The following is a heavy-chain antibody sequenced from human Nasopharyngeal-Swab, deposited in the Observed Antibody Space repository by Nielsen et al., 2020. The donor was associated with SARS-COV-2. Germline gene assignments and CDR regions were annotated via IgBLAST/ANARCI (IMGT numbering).Heavy chain of an antibody. Sequence: SETLSLTCAVYGGSFSGYYWNWIRQPPGKGLEWIGEINHSGSTNYNPSLKSRVTISLDTSKNQFSLKLSPVTAADTAVYYCARSRYTSSWYGVRNWFDPWGQGTLVTVSS. CDR2: INHSGST. V-gene: IGHV4-34*01. J-gene: IGHJ5*02. CDR1: GGSFSGYY. CDR3: ARSRYTSSWYGVRNWFDP. D-gene: IGHD6-13*01.